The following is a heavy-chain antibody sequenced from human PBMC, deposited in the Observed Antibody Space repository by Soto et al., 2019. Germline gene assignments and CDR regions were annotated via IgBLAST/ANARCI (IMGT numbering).Heavy chain of an antibody. CDR3: ARRGGYCTNGVCYRLLYYYYYYMDV. D-gene: IGHD2-8*01. J-gene: IGHJ6*03. Sequence: SETLSLSCAVSGGSFSGYYWSWIRQPPGKGLEWIGEINHSGSTNYNPSLKSRVTISVDTSKNQFSLKLSSVTAADTAVYYCARRGGYCTNGVCYRLLYYYYYYMDVWGKGTTVTVSS. CDR2: INHSGST. CDR1: GGSFSGYY. V-gene: IGHV4-34*01.